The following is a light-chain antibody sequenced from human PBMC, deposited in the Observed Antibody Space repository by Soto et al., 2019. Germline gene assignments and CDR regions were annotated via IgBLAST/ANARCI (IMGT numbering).Light chain of an antibody. CDR3: QQLYSYPHT. CDR1: QGISNF. CDR2: VAS. J-gene: IGKJ2*01. V-gene: IGKV1-9*01. Sequence: DIQLTQSPSFLSASVGAIVTMTCRASQGISNFLAWYQQKPGKAPSLLIYVASTLQSGVPSRFSGSGSGTEFTLTITSLQPEDFATYYCQQLYSYPHTFGLGTNLEIK.